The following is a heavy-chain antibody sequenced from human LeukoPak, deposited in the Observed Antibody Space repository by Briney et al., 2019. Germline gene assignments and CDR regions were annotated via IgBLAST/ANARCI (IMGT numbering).Heavy chain of an antibody. J-gene: IGHJ4*02. D-gene: IGHD3-16*01. V-gene: IGHV3-48*02. Sequence: GGSLRLSCAASGFTFSVYSMNWVRQPPGMGLGWVSYITSNSATIQYADSVKGRFTISRDNAKNSLSLQMNSPRDEDTAVYYCARSVGGHFDYWGQGMLVTVSS. CDR1: GFTFSVYS. CDR3: ARSVGGHFDY. CDR2: ITSNSATI.